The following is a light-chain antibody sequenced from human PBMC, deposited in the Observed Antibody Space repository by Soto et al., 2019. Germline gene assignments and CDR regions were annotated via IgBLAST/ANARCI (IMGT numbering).Light chain of an antibody. V-gene: IGKV3-20*01. CDR2: GAS. Sequence: EIVLTQSPGTLSLSPGERATLSCRASQSVSSSYLAWYQQKPGQAPRLLIYGASSRATGIPDRFSGSGSGTDFTLTISRLEDEYFAVYYCQQYGSPWTFGQGTKVEIK. CDR3: QQYGSPWT. J-gene: IGKJ1*01. CDR1: QSVSSSY.